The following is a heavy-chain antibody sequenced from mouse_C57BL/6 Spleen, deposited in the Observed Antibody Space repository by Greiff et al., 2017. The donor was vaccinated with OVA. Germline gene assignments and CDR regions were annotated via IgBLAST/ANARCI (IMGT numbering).Heavy chain of an antibody. CDR3: ERDCYYTEEAYFDY. Sequence: DVKLVESGGGLVKPGGSLKLSCAASGFTFSDYGMHWVRQAPEKGLEWVAYISRGSSTIYYAATVKGRFNISRDNAKNTLFLQMTSLRSEDTAMYYCERDCYYTEEAYFDYWGQGTTLTVSS. V-gene: IGHV5-17*01. D-gene: IGHD2-3*01. CDR1: GFTFSDYG. J-gene: IGHJ2*01. CDR2: ISRGSSTI.